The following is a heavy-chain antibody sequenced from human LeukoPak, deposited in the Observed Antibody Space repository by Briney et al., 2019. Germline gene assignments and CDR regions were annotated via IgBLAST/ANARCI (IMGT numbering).Heavy chain of an antibody. V-gene: IGHV1-8*03. CDR1: GYTFTSYD. J-gene: IGHJ5*02. Sequence: ASVKVSCKASGYTFTSYDINWVRQATGQGLEWMVWMNPNSGNTGSAQKFQGIVSITRNTSISTAYMELSSLRSEDTAVYYCARRRLLTAPSWFDPWGQGTLVTVSS. CDR2: MNPNSGNT. D-gene: IGHD6-25*01. CDR3: ARRRLLTAPSWFDP.